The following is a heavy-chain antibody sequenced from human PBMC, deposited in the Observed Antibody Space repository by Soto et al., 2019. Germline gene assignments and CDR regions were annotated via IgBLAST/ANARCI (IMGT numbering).Heavy chain of an antibody. J-gene: IGHJ4*02. CDR3: AKDKGVFNWATSYFDY. V-gene: IGHV3-30*18. D-gene: IGHD1-1*01. CDR2: TSYDGNNE. Sequence: PGGSLRLSCAASGFTFSNYAMHWVRQAPGKGLEWVALTSYDGNNEYYTDPVKGRFTISRDNSKNTFFLQMNSPRPEDTAVYYCAKDKGVFNWATSYFDYWGQGALVTVSS. CDR1: GFTFSNYA.